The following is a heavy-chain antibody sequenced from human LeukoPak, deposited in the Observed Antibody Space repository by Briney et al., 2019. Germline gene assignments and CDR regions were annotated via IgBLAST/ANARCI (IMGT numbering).Heavy chain of an antibody. J-gene: IGHJ4*02. CDR2: IYYSGST. Sequence: TSETLSLTCTVSGYSISSGYYWGWIRQPPGKGLEWIGSIYYSGSTYYNPSLKSRVTISVDTSKNQFSLTLSSVTAADTAVYYCASTYYDYVWGSYPYYYWGQGTLVTVSS. CDR1: GYSISSGYY. D-gene: IGHD3-16*01. V-gene: IGHV4-38-2*02. CDR3: ASTYYDYVWGSYPYYY.